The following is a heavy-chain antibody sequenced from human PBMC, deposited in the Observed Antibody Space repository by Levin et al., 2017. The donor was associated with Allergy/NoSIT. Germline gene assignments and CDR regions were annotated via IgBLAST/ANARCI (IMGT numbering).Heavy chain of an antibody. D-gene: IGHD2-15*01. CDR2: IYYSGST. Sequence: SCTVSGGSISSGDYYWSWIRQPPGKGLEWIGYIYYSGSTYYNPSLKSRVTISVDTSKNQFSLKLSSVTAADTAVYYCARRAVVVAATLDYFDYWGQGTLVTVSS. V-gene: IGHV4-30-4*01. J-gene: IGHJ4*02. CDR3: ARRAVVVAATLDYFDY. CDR1: GGSISSGDYY.